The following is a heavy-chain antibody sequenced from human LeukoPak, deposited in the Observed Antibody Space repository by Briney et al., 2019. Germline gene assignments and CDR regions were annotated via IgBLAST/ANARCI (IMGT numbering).Heavy chain of an antibody. D-gene: IGHD3-22*01. CDR2: IYSGGST. CDR1: GFTVSSNY. V-gene: IGHV3-66*01. J-gene: IGHJ6*02. CDR3: ARCNYYDSSGYYYRLGYGMDV. Sequence: GGSLRLSCAASGFTVSSNYMSWVRQAPGKGLEWVSVIYSGGSTYYADSVKGRFTISRDNSKNTLYLQMNSLRAEDTAVYYCARCNYYDSSGYYYRLGYGMDVWGQGTTVTVSS.